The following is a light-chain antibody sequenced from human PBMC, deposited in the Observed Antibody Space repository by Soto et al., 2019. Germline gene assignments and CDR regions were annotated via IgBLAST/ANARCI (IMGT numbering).Light chain of an antibody. J-gene: IGLJ1*01. CDR2: DVT. CDR3: SSYTSSSTPYV. Sequence: QSALTQPASVSGSPGQSITISCTGTSSDVGGYNYVSWYQQHPVKAPKLMIYDVTNRPSGVSDRFSGSKSGNTASLTISXLQAEDEADYYCSSYTSSSTPYVFGTGTKVTVL. V-gene: IGLV2-14*01. CDR1: SSDVGGYNY.